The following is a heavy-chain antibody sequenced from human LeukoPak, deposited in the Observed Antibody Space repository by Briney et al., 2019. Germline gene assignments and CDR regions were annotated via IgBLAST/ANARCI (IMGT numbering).Heavy chain of an antibody. Sequence: TYYSGSTYYNPFLKSRVTISVDTSKNQFSLKLNSVTAVDAAVYYCASTGVGASSSDFDYWGQGTLVTVSS. CDR3: ASTGVGASSSDFDY. CDR2: TYYSGST. V-gene: IGHV4-39*01. D-gene: IGHD1-26*01. J-gene: IGHJ4*02.